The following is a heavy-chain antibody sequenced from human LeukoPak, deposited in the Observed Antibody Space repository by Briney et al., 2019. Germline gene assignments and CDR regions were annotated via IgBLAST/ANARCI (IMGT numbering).Heavy chain of an antibody. V-gene: IGHV1-18*04. J-gene: IGHJ6*02. CDR1: GYTFTGYY. D-gene: IGHD3-3*01. Sequence: ASVKVSCKASGYTFTGYYMHWVRQAPGQGLEWMGWISAYNGNTNYAQKLQGRVTMTTDTSTSTAYMELRSLRFDDTAVYYCARDNTIFGVVTAISYYYYGMDVWGQGTTVTVSS. CDR2: ISAYNGNT. CDR3: ARDNTIFGVVTAISYYYYGMDV.